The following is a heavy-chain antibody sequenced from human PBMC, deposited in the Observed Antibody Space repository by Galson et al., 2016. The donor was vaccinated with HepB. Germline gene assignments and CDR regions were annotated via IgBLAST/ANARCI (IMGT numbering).Heavy chain of an antibody. J-gene: IGHJ2*01. CDR3: VRDGATWHFDF. D-gene: IGHD1-26*01. CDR1: GFSFSSYE. Sequence: SLRLSCAASGFSFSSYEMNWVRQAPGKGLEWVAYTNAGGGKLSYPVSVRGRFTISRDNAKESLYLQMNSLTAEDTGLYYCVRDGATWHFDFWGRGTLVTVSS. V-gene: IGHV3-48*03. CDR2: TNAGGGKL.